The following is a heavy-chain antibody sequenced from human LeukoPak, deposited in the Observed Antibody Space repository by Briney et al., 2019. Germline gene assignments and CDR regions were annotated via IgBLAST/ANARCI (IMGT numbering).Heavy chain of an antibody. CDR1: GGSISSYY. CDR2: IYYSGST. CDR3: ARDWDSSGSRDAFDI. D-gene: IGHD3-22*01. J-gene: IGHJ3*02. Sequence: SETPSLTCTVSGGSISSYYWSWIRQPPGKGLEWIGYIYYSGSTNYNPSLKSRVTISVDTSKNQFSLKLSSVTAADTAVYYCARDWDSSGSRDAFDIWGQGTMVTVSS. V-gene: IGHV4-59*01.